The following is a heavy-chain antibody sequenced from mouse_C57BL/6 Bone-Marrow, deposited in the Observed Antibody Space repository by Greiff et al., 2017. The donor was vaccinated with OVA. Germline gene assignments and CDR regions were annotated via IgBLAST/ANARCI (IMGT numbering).Heavy chain of an antibody. CDR2: ISGGGSYT. J-gene: IGHJ2*01. CDR3: ARAMNYGAVDY. CDR1: GFTFSSYA. Sequence: EVQLQQSGGGLVKPGGSLKLSCAASGFTFSSYAMHWVRQTPEKGLEWVATISGGGSYTYYPDNVKGRFTISRDNAKNNLYLQMSRLKSEDAAMYYCARAMNYGAVDYWGKGTTLTVSS. D-gene: IGHD1-1*01. V-gene: IGHV5-4*01.